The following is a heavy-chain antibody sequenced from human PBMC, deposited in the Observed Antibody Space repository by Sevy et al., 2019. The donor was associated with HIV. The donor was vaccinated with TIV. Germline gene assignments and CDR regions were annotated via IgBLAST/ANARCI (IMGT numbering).Heavy chain of an antibody. CDR3: AKHLIFDHYGDILY. Sequence: GGSLRLSCAASRFTFSSYAMSWVRQAPGKGLEWVSAISGSGGSTYYADSVKGRFTISRDNSKNTLYLQMNSLRAEDTAVYYCAKHLIFDHYGDILYWGHGTLVTVSS. D-gene: IGHD4-17*01. CDR1: RFTFSSYA. J-gene: IGHJ4*01. V-gene: IGHV3-23*01. CDR2: ISGSGGST.